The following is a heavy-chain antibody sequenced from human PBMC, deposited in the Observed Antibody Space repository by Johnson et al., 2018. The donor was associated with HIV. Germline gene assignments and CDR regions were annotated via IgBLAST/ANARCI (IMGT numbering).Heavy chain of an antibody. V-gene: IGHV3-7*02. CDR1: GFTFSSYW. CDR3: ARGDNDAFDI. Sequence: VQLVESGGGLVQPGGSLRLSCAASGFTFSSYWMSWVRQAPGKGLEWVANIKQDGSEKYYADSVKGRFTISRDNSKNTLYLQMNSLRAEDTAVYYCARGDNDAFDIWGQGTMVTVSS. J-gene: IGHJ3*02. D-gene: IGHD3-10*01. CDR2: IKQDGSEK.